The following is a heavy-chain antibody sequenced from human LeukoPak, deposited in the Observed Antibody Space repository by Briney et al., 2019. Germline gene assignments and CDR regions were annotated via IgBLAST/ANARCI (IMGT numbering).Heavy chain of an antibody. CDR3: ARYHCSGGSCYFSYGMDV. D-gene: IGHD2-15*01. Sequence: ASVKVSCKASGYTFTSYDINWVRQATGQGLEWMGWMNPNSGNTGYAQMFQGRGTMTRNTSISTAYMELRSPRSEDTAVYYCARYHCSGGSCYFSYGMDVWGQGTTVTVSS. J-gene: IGHJ6*02. CDR2: MNPNSGNT. CDR1: GYTFTSYD. V-gene: IGHV1-8*01.